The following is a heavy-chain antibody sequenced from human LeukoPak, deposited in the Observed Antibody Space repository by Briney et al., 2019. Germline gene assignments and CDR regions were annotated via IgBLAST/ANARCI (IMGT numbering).Heavy chain of an antibody. CDR2: INPNSGGT. Sequence: GASVKVSCKASGYTFTGYYMHWVRQAPGQGLEWMGWINPNSGGTNYAQKFQGRVTMTRDTSISTAYMELSRLRSDDTAVYYCARDLYYYDSSGYSWLAWGQGTMVTVSS. V-gene: IGHV1-2*02. CDR1: GYTFTGYY. CDR3: ARDLYYYDSSGYSWLA. D-gene: IGHD3-22*01. J-gene: IGHJ3*01.